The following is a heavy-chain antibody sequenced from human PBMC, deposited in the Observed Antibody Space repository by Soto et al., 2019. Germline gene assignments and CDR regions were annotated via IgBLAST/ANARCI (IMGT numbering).Heavy chain of an antibody. CDR2: ISANNGDT. V-gene: IGHV1-2*02. D-gene: IGHD3-10*02. J-gene: IGHJ3*02. CDR1: GYIFTSHD. Sequence: ASVKVSCKTSGYIFTSHDLHWLRQAPGQGLEWMGWISANNGDTNYAQKFQGRVTMTTDTSMNTAYMDLSGLTFDDTAVYYCARGGSMSVEVKIGIDIWGQGTMVTVSS. CDR3: ARGGSMSVEVKIGIDI.